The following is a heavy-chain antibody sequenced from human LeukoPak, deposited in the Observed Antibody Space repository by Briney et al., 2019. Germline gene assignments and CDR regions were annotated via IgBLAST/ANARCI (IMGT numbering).Heavy chain of an antibody. Sequence: PGGTLRLSCAASGFTFSHFWTSWVRQAPGKGLEWVAYIKKTGSETYYVDSVKGRFTITRDNTRNSLFLQMYSLRAEDTAMYFCAREDVYCSGGNCYSYFDSWGQGTLVTVSS. V-gene: IGHV3-7*01. CDR1: GFTFSHFW. CDR3: AREDVYCSGGNCYSYFDS. J-gene: IGHJ4*02. CDR2: IKKTGSET. D-gene: IGHD2-15*01.